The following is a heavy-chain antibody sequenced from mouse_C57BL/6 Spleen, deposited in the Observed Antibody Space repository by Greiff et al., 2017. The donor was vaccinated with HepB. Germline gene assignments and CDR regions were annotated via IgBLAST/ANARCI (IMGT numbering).Heavy chain of an antibody. J-gene: IGHJ4*01. V-gene: IGHV1-61*01. Sequence: VQLQQPGAELVRPGSSVKLSCKASGYTFTSYWMDWVKQRPGQGLEWIGNIYPSDSETHYNQKFKDKATLTVDKSSSTAYMQLSSLTSEDSAVYYCARRRAMITPYAMDYWGQGTSVTVSS. CDR1: GYTFTSYW. D-gene: IGHD2-4*01. CDR2: IYPSDSET. CDR3: ARRRAMITPYAMDY.